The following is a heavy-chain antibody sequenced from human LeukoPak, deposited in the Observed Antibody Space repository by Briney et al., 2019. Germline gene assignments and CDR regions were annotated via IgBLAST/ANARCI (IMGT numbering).Heavy chain of an antibody. V-gene: IGHV4-38-2*02. CDR1: AYSISSGYY. Sequence: SETLSLTCSVSAYSISSGYYWGWIRQPPEKGLEWIGSIYHSGSTYYNPSLKSRVTISVDTSKNQFSLKLSSVTAADTAVYYCARDRIAVADYYFDYWGQGTLVTVSS. CDR2: IYHSGST. J-gene: IGHJ4*02. CDR3: ARDRIAVADYYFDY. D-gene: IGHD6-13*01.